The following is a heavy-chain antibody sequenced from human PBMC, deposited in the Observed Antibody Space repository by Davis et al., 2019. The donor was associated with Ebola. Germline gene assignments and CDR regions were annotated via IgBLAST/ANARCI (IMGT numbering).Heavy chain of an antibody. Sequence: KVSCKGSGYSFTSYWIACVLHMPGKGLQCMGIIYPGDSETRYSPSFQGQVTISADKSITTAYLQWSSLKASDTAMYYCAKVKTAGYYFDYWGQGTLVTVSS. CDR3: AKVKTAGYYFDY. V-gene: IGHV5-51*01. D-gene: IGHD4-11*01. CDR1: GYSFTSYW. CDR2: IYPGDSET. J-gene: IGHJ4*02.